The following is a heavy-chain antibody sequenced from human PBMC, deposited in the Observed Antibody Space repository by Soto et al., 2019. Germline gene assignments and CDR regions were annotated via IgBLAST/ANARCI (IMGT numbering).Heavy chain of an antibody. J-gene: IGHJ3*01. V-gene: IGHV5-10-1*01. D-gene: IGHD2-15*01. Sequence: GESLKISCKVSGRTFINHWLNWVRQTPGKGLEWLGRIDPTDSFTNYSPPFEGHVTISVDRSISTAYLQWNSLQASDTAIYYCARPASGGSRDAFDVWGQGTTVTVSS. CDR3: ARPASGGSRDAFDV. CDR1: GRTFINHW. CDR2: IDPTDSFT.